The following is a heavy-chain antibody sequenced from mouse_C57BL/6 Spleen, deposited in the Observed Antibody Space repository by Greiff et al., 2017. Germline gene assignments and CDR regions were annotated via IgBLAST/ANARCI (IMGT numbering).Heavy chain of an antibody. D-gene: IGHD1-1*01. V-gene: IGHV14-3*01. CDR1: GFNIKNTY. CDR2: IDPANGNT. CDR3: ARDYYGSSYGYFDV. Sequence: DVKLQESVAELVRPGASVKLSCTASGFNIKNTYMHWVKQRPEQGLEWIGRIDPANGNTKYAPKFQGKATITADTSSNTAYLQLSSLTSEDTAIDYCARDYYGSSYGYFDVWGTGTTVTVSS. J-gene: IGHJ1*03.